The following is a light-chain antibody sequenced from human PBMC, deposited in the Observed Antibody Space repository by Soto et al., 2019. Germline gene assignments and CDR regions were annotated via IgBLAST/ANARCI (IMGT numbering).Light chain of an antibody. CDR2: GVS. CDR3: LQHNTYPWT. Sequence: DIQMTQSPSSLSASVGDRVTITCRASQGIRNELGWYQQKPGRDPKRLIYGVSNLQSGVPSRFICSASGTESTPTISSLQPEDAATYYSLQHNTYPWTFGQGTKVEVK. CDR1: QGIRNE. V-gene: IGKV1-17*01. J-gene: IGKJ1*01.